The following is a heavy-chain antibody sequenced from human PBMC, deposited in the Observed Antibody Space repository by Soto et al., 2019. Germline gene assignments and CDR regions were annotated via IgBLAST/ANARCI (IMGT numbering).Heavy chain of an antibody. J-gene: IGHJ6*02. CDR3: AKGSYGDYSNGMDV. D-gene: IGHD4-17*01. V-gene: IGHV3-30*18. CDR2: ISYDGSNK. Sequence: QVQLVESGGGVVQPGRSLRLSCAASGFTFSSYGMHWVRQAPGKGLEWVADISYDGSNKYYADSVKGRFTISRDNSKNTLYQQMNSLRAEDTAVYYCAKGSYGDYSNGMDVWGQGTTVTVSS. CDR1: GFTFSSYG.